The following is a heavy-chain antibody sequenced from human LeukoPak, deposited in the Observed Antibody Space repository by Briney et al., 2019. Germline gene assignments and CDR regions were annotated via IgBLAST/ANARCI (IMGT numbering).Heavy chain of an antibody. J-gene: IGHJ4*02. V-gene: IGHV1-8*03. CDR3: ARALSGSYQFYYFDY. D-gene: IGHD1-26*01. Sequence: ASVKVSCRASGYTFINYDIIWVRQATGQGLEWMGWMNPNSDNTVYAQKFEGRVTITWDISIATVYLELSNLRSGDTAIYYCARALSGSYQFYYFDYWGQGTLVTVSS. CDR2: MNPNSDNT. CDR1: GYTFINYD.